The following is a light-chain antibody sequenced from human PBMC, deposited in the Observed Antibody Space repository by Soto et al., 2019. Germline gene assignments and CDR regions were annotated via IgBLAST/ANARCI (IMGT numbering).Light chain of an antibody. V-gene: IGKV3-20*01. J-gene: IGKJ1*01. CDR3: QQYGSSGT. CDR1: QSVSNNY. Sequence: EIVLTQSPGTLSLSPGERATLSCRASQSVSNNYLAWYQQKPGQAPRLLIYGTSNRATGIPDRFSGSGSGTDSNIKIRRLENEDFEVYYCQQYGSSGTFGKVTKV. CDR2: GTS.